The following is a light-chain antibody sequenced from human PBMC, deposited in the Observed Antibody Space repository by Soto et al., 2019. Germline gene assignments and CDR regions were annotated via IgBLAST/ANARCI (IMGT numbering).Light chain of an antibody. V-gene: IGLV2-14*01. CDR2: EVS. J-gene: IGLJ2*01. CDR1: SNDVGGYNY. CDR3: SSYTTSTTLGVV. Sequence: QSVLTQPASVSGSPGQSITISCTGTSNDVGGYNYVSWYQQHPGKAPQLMIYEVSDRPSGVSNRFSGSKSGNTASLTISGLQAEDEADYYCSSYTTSTTLGVVFGGGTKLTVL.